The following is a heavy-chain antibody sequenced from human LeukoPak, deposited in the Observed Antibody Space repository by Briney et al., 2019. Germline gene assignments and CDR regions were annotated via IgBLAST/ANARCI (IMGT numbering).Heavy chain of an antibody. J-gene: IGHJ4*02. CDR2: ISSSSSYT. Sequence: GGSLRLSCAASGFTFSDYYMSWIRQAPGKGLEWVSYISSSSSYTNYADSVKGRFTISRDNAKNSLYLQMNSLRAEDTAVYYCARDGGDYYASGSYASDYWGQGTLVTVSS. CDR1: GFTFSDYY. CDR3: ARDGGDYYASGSYASDY. D-gene: IGHD3-10*01. V-gene: IGHV3-11*05.